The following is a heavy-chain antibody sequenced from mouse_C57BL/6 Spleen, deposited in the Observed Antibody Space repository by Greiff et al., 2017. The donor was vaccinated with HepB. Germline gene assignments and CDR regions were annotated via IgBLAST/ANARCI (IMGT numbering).Heavy chain of an antibody. CDR3: ARERMVRGFAY. Sequence: VQLQQPGAELVRPGPSVKLSCKASGYTFTSYWMHWVKQRPGQGLEWIGVIDPSDSYTNYNQKFKGKATLTVDTSSSTAYMQLSSLTSEDSAVYYCARERMVRGFAYWGQGTLVTVSA. D-gene: IGHD2-3*01. CDR2: IDPSDSYT. J-gene: IGHJ3*01. CDR1: GYTFTSYW. V-gene: IGHV1-59*01.